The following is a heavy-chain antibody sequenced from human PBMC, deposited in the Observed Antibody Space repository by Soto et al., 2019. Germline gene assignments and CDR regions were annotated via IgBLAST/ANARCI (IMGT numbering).Heavy chain of an antibody. Sequence: QVQLVQSGAEVKNPGASVKVSCKASGYTFTRYGIGWARQAPGQGLEWMGWINTYNGNTNYAQNVQGRVTLTTDTSTSTAYMEMRSLRSNDTAIYYCELVDVYATPRPQDVWGQGTTVIVSS. V-gene: IGHV1-18*01. J-gene: IGHJ6*02. CDR1: GYTFTRYG. CDR2: INTYNGNT. CDR3: ELVDVYATPRPQDV. D-gene: IGHD2-8*02.